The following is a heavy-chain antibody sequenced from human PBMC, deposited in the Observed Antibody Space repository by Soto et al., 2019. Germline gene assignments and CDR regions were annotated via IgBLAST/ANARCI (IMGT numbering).Heavy chain of an antibody. CDR1: GFSLSSYGMG. Sequence: QITLTESGPTLVRPAQTLTLTCGFSGFSLSSYGMGVAWIRQPPGKALEWLALIYWDDDKRYSPSLKDRLAISKDTSSNQVVLTITNMDPGDTSTYFCAHAGDYALLTFDHWGPGTLVTVSS. J-gene: IGHJ4*02. CDR2: IYWDDDK. CDR3: AHAGDYALLTFDH. V-gene: IGHV2-5*02. D-gene: IGHD4-17*01.